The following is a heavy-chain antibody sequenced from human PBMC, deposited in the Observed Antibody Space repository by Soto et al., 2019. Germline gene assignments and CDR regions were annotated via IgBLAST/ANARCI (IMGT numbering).Heavy chain of an antibody. V-gene: IGHV4-34*01. D-gene: IGHD2-15*01. CDR3: ARGRRIYCSGGSFDS. CDR1: SVSFGGDY. CDR2: INHSGST. J-gene: IGHJ5*01. Sequence: LSPTFPFDSVSFGGDYWRWVHQPPGEGREWIGEINHSGSTNYNPSLKSRVTISVDTSKNQFSLKLSSVPAADTAVYYCARGRRIYCSGGSFDSWG.